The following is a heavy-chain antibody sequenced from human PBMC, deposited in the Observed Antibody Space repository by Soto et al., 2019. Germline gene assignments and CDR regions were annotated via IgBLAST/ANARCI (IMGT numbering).Heavy chain of an antibody. CDR1: GYTFTSYG. V-gene: IGHV1-18*01. CDR2: ISAYNGNT. D-gene: IGHD3-10*01. CDR3: ARGRTSPRVIIGWREYDY. J-gene: IGHJ4*02. Sequence: GASVKVSCKASGYTFTSYGISWVRQAPGQGLEWMGWISAYNGNTNYAQKLQGRVTMTTDTSTSTAYMELRSLRSDDTAVYYCARGRTSPRVIIGWREYDYWGQGNLLTV.